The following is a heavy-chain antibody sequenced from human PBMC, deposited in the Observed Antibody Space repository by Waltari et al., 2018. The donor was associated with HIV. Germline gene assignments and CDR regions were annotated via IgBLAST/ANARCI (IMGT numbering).Heavy chain of an antibody. V-gene: IGHV5-51*01. Sequence: EVQLVQSGAEVKRPGAYLEISCQGSGYSFSTYWIGWVRQLPGKGLEWMGLISPGDSDIKYVLSFQGQCRISVDKSVSTFYLQWNFVKATDTAIYYCAGLGGGHCTATSCPRPFDVWGQGTMVTVSS. D-gene: IGHD2-8*02. CDR3: AGLGGGHCTATSCPRPFDV. J-gene: IGHJ3*01. CDR1: GYSFSTYW. CDR2: ISPGDSDI.